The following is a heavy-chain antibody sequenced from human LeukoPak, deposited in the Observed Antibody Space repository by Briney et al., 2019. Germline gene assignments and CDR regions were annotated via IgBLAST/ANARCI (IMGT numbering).Heavy chain of an antibody. V-gene: IGHV4-31*03. J-gene: IGHJ4*02. Sequence: SETLSLTCTVSGGSISSGGYYWSWIRQHPGKGLEWIGYIYYSGSTYYNPSLKSRVTISVDTSKNQFSLKLSSVTAADTDVYYCARAQSSWYDYWGQGTLVTVSS. CDR3: ARAQSSWYDY. CDR1: GGSISSGGYY. CDR2: IYYSGST. D-gene: IGHD6-13*01.